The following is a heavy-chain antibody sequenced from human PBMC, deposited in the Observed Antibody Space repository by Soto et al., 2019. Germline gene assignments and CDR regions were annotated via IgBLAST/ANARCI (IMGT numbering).Heavy chain of an antibody. V-gene: IGHV4-4*02. CDR1: KDSIISAKL. D-gene: IGHD6-25*01. J-gene: IGHJ4*02. CDR3: ARGERQQQRDF. CDR2: IHHSGNS. Sequence: SETLSLTCAVSKDSIISAKLWSWVRQAPGKGLEWIGEIHHSGNSNYNPSLKSRVIISVDRSKNQFSLNLSSVTDADTAVYFCARGERQQQRDFWGQGTLVTVS.